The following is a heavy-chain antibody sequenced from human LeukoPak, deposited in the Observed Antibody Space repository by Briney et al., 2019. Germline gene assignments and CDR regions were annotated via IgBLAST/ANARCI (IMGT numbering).Heavy chain of an antibody. CDR2: ISYDGSKK. V-gene: IGHV3-30*04. D-gene: IGHD1-20*01. CDR1: GFTSSSNA. J-gene: IGHJ4*02. CDR3: ARSSRYDWNGPVDY. Sequence: SGGSLRLSCAASGFTSSSNAMDWVRQAPGKGLEWVAVISYDGSKKYYADSVKGRFTISRDNSKNTLYLQMNSLRTEDTAVYYCARSSRYDWNGPVDYWGQGTLVTVSS.